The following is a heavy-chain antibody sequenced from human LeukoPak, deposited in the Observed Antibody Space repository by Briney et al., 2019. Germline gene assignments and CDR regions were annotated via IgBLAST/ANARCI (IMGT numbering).Heavy chain of an antibody. V-gene: IGHV4-59*08. CDR3: ARLGYYDILTGYPIPYFDY. Sequence: SETLSLTCTVSDFAISIYYWSWIRQPPGKGLEWIGYINYSGSTNYNPYLKSRVTISVDTSKNQFSLKLSYVTAADTAVYYCARLGYYDILTGYPIPYFDYWGQGTLVTVSS. D-gene: IGHD3-9*01. J-gene: IGHJ4*02. CDR1: DFAISIYY. CDR2: INYSGST.